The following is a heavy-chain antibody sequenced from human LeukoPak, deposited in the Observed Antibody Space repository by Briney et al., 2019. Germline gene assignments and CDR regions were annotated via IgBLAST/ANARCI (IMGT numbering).Heavy chain of an antibody. CDR1: GYTFTGYY. CDR3: ARSTPWYYGSVYFDY. V-gene: IGHV1-2*02. D-gene: IGHD3-10*01. J-gene: IGHJ4*02. Sequence: GASVKVSCKASGYTFTGYYMHWVRQAPGQGLEWMGWINPNSGGTNYAQKFQGRVTMTRDTSISTAYMELSRLRSDDTAVYYCARSTPWYYGSVYFDYWGQGTLVTVSS. CDR2: INPNSGGT.